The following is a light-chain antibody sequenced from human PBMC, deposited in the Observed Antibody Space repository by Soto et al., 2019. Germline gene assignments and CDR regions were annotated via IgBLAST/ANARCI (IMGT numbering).Light chain of an antibody. Sequence: EIVLTQSPGTLSLSPGERSTLSCISSQTVTSGYLAWYQHKPGQTPRLLVYDTSTRATGVPTRFSGSRSGAEFTLTINSLQSEDFAVYYCQPYNNWPLTFGGGTKVDIK. CDR3: QPYNNWPLT. CDR1: QTVTSGY. CDR2: DTS. J-gene: IGKJ4*01. V-gene: IGKV3-15*01.